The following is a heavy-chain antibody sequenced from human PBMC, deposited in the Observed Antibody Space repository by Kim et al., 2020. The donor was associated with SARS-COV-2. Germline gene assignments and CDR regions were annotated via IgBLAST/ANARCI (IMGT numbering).Heavy chain of an antibody. CDR1: GFTFSTFT. D-gene: IGHD6-19*01. Sequence: GGSLRLSCAASGFTFSTFTMSWVRQAPGKGLEWVSAMYGRGDTFYADSVKGRFTISRDNSRATVYLQMNSLRPEDTAIYYCAKDRKPDSGWPIDSW. CDR3: AKDRKPDSGWPIDS. V-gene: IGHV3-23*01. J-gene: IGHJ5*01. CDR2: MYGRGDT.